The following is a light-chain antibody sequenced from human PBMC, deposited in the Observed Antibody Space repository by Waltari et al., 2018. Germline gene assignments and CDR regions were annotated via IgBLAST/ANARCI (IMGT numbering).Light chain of an antibody. CDR1: SSTIGAGYD. Sequence: QSVLTQPPSVSGAPGPRVPIPCTGSSSTIGAGYDVHWYQQLPGPAPNLLVYGNTNRPSGVPDRFSGSKSGTSASLAITGLQAEDEADYYCQSSDIWLSGHAVFGGGTRLIVL. CDR2: GNT. V-gene: IGLV1-40*01. J-gene: IGLJ2*01. CDR3: QSSDIWLSGHAV.